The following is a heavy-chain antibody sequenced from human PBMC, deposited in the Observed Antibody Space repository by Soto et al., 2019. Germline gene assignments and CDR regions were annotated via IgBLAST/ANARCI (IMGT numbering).Heavy chain of an antibody. D-gene: IGHD5-12*01. CDR2: IYSGGST. J-gene: IGHJ5*02. V-gene: IGHV3-66*01. Sequence: EVQLVESGGGLVQPGGSLRLSCVVSGLTVSSNYMSWVRQAPGKGLEWVSVIYSGGSTYYADSVKGRFTISRDNSKNTLYLQMNSLRAEDTAVYYCARENGVGYSGYDPWGQGTLVTVSS. CDR1: GLTVSSNY. CDR3: ARENGVGYSGYDP.